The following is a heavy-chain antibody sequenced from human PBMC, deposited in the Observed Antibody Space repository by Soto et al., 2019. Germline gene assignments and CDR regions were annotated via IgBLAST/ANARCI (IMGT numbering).Heavy chain of an antibody. V-gene: IGHV4-4*02. CDR1: GCSIRSSNW. CDR2: IYHSGST. Sequence: SEPLSLICAFDGCSIRSSNWWSWVRQPPGPGLEWIGGIYHSGSTNYNPSLKSRVTISVDKSKNQFSLKLSSVTAADTAVYYYARQFSVDYFDDWGQGALVNVSS. J-gene: IGHJ4*02. CDR3: ARQFSVDYFDD.